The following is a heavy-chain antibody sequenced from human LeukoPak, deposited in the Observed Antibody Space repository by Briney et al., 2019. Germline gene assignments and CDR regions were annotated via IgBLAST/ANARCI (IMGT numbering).Heavy chain of an antibody. D-gene: IGHD5-18*01. Sequence: GGSLRLSCAASGFTFSSYEMNWVRQAPGKGLEWVLYISSSGSTIYYADSVKGLFTISRDNAKNSLYLQMNSLRAEDTAVYYCAREKDTALAVDYWGQGTLVSVSS. CDR1: GFTFSSYE. J-gene: IGHJ4*02. CDR3: AREKDTALAVDY. CDR2: ISSSGSTI. V-gene: IGHV3-48*03.